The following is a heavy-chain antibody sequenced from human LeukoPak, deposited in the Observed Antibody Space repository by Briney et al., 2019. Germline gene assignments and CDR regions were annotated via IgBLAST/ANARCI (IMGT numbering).Heavy chain of an antibody. CDR3: AKSPQRITIFGVVISNWFDP. V-gene: IGHV3-23*01. J-gene: IGHJ5*02. D-gene: IGHD3-3*01. CDR2: ISGSGGST. Sequence: PGGSLRLSCAASGFTFSSYAMSWVRQAPGKGLEWVSAISGSGGSTYYADSVKGRFTISRENSKNTLYLQMNSLRAEDTAVYYCAKSPQRITIFGVVISNWFDPWGQGTLVTVSS. CDR1: GFTFSSYA.